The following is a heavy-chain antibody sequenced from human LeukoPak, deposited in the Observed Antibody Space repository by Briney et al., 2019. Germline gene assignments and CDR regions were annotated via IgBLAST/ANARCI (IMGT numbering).Heavy chain of an antibody. J-gene: IGHJ4*02. D-gene: IGHD1-14*01. Sequence: SETLSLTCTVSGGSISSGSYYWSWIRQPAGKGLEWIGRIYYSGSTNNTPSLKRRVTISVDTSKNQFSLKLSSVTAAHTAVYYCARGAQYPDYWGQGTLVTVSS. CDR1: GGSISSGSYY. CDR3: ARGAQYPDY. CDR2: IYYSGST. V-gene: IGHV4-61*10.